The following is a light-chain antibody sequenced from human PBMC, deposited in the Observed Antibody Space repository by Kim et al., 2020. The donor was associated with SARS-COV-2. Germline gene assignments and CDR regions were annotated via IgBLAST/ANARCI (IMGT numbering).Light chain of an antibody. CDR2: DVT. J-gene: IGLJ1*01. V-gene: IGLV2-14*01. CDR3: SSCTSSSTYV. Sequence: QSALTQPASVSVSPGQPITISCTGTSNDVGGYNYVSWYQQYPGKAPKLIIYDVTKRPSGISNSFSCSRYGNTASLTISWLQAEDAADYHCSSCTSSSTYVFGPGTKVTVL. CDR1: SNDVGGYNY.